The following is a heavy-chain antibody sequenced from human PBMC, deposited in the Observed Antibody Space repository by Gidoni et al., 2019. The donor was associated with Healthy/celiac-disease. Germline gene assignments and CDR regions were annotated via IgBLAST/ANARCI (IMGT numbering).Heavy chain of an antibody. CDR1: GFSLSTSGVG. Sequence: QITLKESGPTLVKPTQTLTLTCTFSGFSLSTSGVGVGWIRQPPGKALEWLALIYWDDDKRYSPSLKSRLTITKDTSKNQVVLTMTNMDPVDTATYYCAHIISYYYDSSGYQNHWYFDLWGRGTLVTVSS. CDR2: IYWDDDK. J-gene: IGHJ2*01. CDR3: AHIISYYYDSSGYQNHWYFDL. D-gene: IGHD3-22*01. V-gene: IGHV2-5*02.